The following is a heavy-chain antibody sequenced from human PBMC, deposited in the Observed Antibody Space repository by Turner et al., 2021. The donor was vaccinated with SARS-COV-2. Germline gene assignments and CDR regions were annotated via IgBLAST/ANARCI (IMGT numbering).Heavy chain of an antibody. Sequence: QVQLVESGGGVVQPGRSLRLSCVASGFSFSNYAMHGLRRAPGKGLEWVAVISHDATTKHYAEAVKGRFTISRDNSKNTLFLQMDSLRGEDTALFHCARCGGDCSSQGVVPDYWGQGTLVIVSS. V-gene: IGHV3-30-3*01. CDR2: ISHDATTK. D-gene: IGHD2-21*02. J-gene: IGHJ4*02. CDR1: GFSFSNYA. CDR3: ARCGGDCSSQGVVPDY.